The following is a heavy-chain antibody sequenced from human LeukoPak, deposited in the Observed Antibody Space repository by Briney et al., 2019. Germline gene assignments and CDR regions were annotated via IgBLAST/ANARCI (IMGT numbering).Heavy chain of an antibody. V-gene: IGHV4-59*01. CDR3: ARDHYEVFDY. CDR1: GGSISNYY. CDR2: IYYSGST. Sequence: SETLSLTCTVSGGSISNYYWSWIRQPPGKGLEWIGYIYYSGSTNYNPSLKSRVTISVDTSKNQFSLKLSSVTAADTAVYYCARDHYEVFDYWGQGTLVTVSS. J-gene: IGHJ4*02. D-gene: IGHD3-3*01.